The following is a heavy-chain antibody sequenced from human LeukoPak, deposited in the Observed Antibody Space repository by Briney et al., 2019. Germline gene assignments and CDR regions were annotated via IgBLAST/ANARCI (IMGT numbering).Heavy chain of an antibody. Sequence: GGSLRLSCAASGFTVSSYGMTWVRQAPGKGLEWVSAFSATVGSAQYAESVKGRFTISRDNSKNSLYLQMNSLRDEDTAVYYCAKGRIASAGTGAFDVWGQGTMVTVSS. CDR3: AKGRIASAGTGAFDV. J-gene: IGHJ3*01. D-gene: IGHD6-13*01. V-gene: IGHV3-23*01. CDR2: FSATVGSA. CDR1: GFTVSSYG.